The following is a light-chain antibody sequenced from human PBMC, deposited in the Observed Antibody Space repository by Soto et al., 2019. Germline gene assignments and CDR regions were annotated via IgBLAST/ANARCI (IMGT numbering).Light chain of an antibody. V-gene: IGKV3-20*01. J-gene: IGKJ5*01. CDR1: QSVSSSY. CDR3: QQYGSSPTIT. Sequence: EIMLTQSPGTLSLTPGERATLSCRASQSVSSSYLAWYHQKPGQAPRLLIYGASSRATGIPDRFSGSGSGTDFTLTISRLEPEDFAVYYCQQYGSSPTITFGQGTRLEVK. CDR2: GAS.